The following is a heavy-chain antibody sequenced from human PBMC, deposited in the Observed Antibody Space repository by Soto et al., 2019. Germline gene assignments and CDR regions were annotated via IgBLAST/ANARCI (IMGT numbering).Heavy chain of an antibody. CDR1: GGSLNNYY. CDR3: ARPPLTHTYAQFDS. CDR2: VYTVGST. J-gene: IGHJ4*02. Sequence: QVQLQESGPRLVKPSETLSLPCTVSGGSLNNYYWSWIRQPAGQGLEWIGRVYTVGSTNYNPYLKIRVTMSIDTSKNQCSLRLTSVTAADTAVYYCARPPLTHTYAQFDSWGQGSLVTVSS. V-gene: IGHV4-4*07. D-gene: IGHD2-2*01.